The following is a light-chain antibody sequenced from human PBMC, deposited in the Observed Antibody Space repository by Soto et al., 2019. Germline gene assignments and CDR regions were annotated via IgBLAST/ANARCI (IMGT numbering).Light chain of an antibody. CDR1: QSISSY. CDR3: QQSYSTPYT. CDR2: AAS. Sequence: IPMTQSPSSLSASVGARVTIPFRASQSISSYLNWYQQKPGKAPKLLIYAASSLQSGVPSRFSGSGSGTDFTLTISSLQPEDFATYYCQQSYSTPYTFGQGTKVDIK. J-gene: IGKJ2*01. V-gene: IGKV1-39*01.